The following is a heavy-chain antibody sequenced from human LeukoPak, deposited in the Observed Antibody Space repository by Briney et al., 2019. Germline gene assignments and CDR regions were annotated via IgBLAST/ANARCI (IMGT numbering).Heavy chain of an antibody. J-gene: IGHJ4*02. D-gene: IGHD3-22*01. CDR2: INTNTGNP. CDR1: GYTFTSYA. CDR3: ARDGLHYYDSSGYYQLDY. Sequence: ASVKVSCKASGYTFTSYAMNWVRQAPGQGLGWMGWINTNTGNPTYAQGFTGRFVFSLDTSVSTAYLQISSLKAEDTAVYYCARDGLHYYDSSGYYQLDYWGQGTLVTVSS. V-gene: IGHV7-4-1*02.